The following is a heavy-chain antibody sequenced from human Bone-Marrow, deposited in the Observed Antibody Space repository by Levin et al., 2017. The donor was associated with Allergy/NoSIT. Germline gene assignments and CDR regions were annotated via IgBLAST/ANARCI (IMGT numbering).Heavy chain of an antibody. CDR2: ISGSGSRT. CDR1: GFTFSDYA. D-gene: IGHD5/OR15-5a*01. J-gene: IGHJ4*02. CDR3: AKSKIMSAIQGRNDY. Sequence: PGGSLRLSCTASGFTFSDYAMSWVRQAPGKGLEWVSGISGSGSRTYYADSVEGRFTISRDNSRNTLFLQMNSLRAEDTAVYYCAKSKIMSAIQGRNDYWGQGTLVTVSS. V-gene: IGHV3-23*01.